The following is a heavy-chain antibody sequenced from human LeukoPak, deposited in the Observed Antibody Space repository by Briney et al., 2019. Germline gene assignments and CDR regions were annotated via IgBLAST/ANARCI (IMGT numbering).Heavy chain of an antibody. CDR3: AVNLYSSGWYSDY. CDR2: TYHSESA. V-gene: IGHV4-38-2*02. D-gene: IGHD6-19*01. CDR1: GYSISSGYY. Sequence: SETLSLTCTVSGYSISSGYYWGWIRQPPGKGLEWIGSTYHSESADYNPSLKSRVTISVDTTRNQFSLKLRSVTAADTAVYYCAVNLYSSGWYSDYWGQGTLVTVSS. J-gene: IGHJ4*02.